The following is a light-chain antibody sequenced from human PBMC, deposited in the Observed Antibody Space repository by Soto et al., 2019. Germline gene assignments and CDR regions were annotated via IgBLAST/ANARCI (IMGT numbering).Light chain of an antibody. J-gene: IGLJ1*01. CDR1: SRDVGTYSL. V-gene: IGLV2-23*02. Sequence: QSVLTQPASVSGSPGQSITISCTGTSRDVGTYSLVSWYQQHPGKAPKLLVYEFFRRPSGVSNRFSGSKSGNTASLTISGPQPEDEADYYCCSYAGCSTYVFGIGTKLTVL. CDR3: CSYAGCSTYV. CDR2: EFF.